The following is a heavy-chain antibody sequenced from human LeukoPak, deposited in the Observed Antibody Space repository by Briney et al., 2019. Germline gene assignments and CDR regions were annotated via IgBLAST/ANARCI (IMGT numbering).Heavy chain of an antibody. CDR1: GYTLTSYG. J-gene: IGHJ6*03. CDR2: ISAYNGNT. CDR3: ARDHGIAARPGIYYYYMDV. V-gene: IGHV1-18*01. Sequence: ASVKVSCKASGYTLTSYGISWVRQAPGQGLEWMGWISAYNGNTNYAQKFQGRVTITTDESTSTAYMELSSLRSEDTAVYYCARDHGIAARPGIYYYYMDVWGKGTTVTVSS. D-gene: IGHD6-6*01.